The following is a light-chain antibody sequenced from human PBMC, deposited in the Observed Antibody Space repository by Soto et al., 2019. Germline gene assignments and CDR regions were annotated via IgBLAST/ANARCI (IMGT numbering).Light chain of an antibody. CDR1: QNIRSH. CDR3: QQYKVWPGWT. CDR2: ASS. Sequence: EIGMTQSPATLSVSPGESATLSCRASQNIRSHLAWYQLRPGQAPRLLIYASSTRATGIPARFSGSGSGTECTLTISSLQSEDFALYFCQQYKVWPGWTFGQGTKVGVK. J-gene: IGKJ1*01. V-gene: IGKV3-15*01.